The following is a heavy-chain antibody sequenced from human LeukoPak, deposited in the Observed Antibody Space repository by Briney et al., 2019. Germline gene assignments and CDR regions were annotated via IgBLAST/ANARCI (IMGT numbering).Heavy chain of an antibody. CDR3: AKDLSGLRSCPIRRCYYAMDV. CDR1: EFTFSSYG. CDR2: ASYDGSNK. J-gene: IGHJ6*02. D-gene: IGHD2-15*01. V-gene: IGHV3-30*18. Sequence: GGSLRLSCAASEFTFSSYGMHWVHQAPGKGLEWVAVASYDGSNKYYADSVKGRFTISRDNSKNTLYLQMDSLRAEDTAVYYCAKDLSGLRSCPIRRCYYAMDVWGQGTTVTVSS.